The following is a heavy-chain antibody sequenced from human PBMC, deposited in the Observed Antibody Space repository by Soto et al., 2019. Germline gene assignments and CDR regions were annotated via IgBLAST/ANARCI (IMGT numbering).Heavy chain of an antibody. V-gene: IGHV1-69*01. CDR2: IMPIIGTA. D-gene: IGHD3-9*01. Sequence: QVQLVQSGAEVKKPGSSVKVSCKASGGTFSSHVFNWVRQAPGQGLEWMGGIMPIIGTANYAQKFQGRVTITADESTSTAYMELSSLRSEDTAVYYCARDLEVRDGHILHLGYWGQGPLVTVSS. CDR3: ARDLEVRDGHILHLGY. CDR1: GGTFSSHV. J-gene: IGHJ1*01.